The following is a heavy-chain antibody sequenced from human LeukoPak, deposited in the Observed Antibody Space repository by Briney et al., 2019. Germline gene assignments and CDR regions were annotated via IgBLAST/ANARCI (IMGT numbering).Heavy chain of an antibody. CDR1: GGSISGQY. D-gene: IGHD3-3*01. J-gene: IGHJ5*02. Sequence: SETLSLTCTVSGGSISGQYWSWIRQPPGRGLEWIGYVSYSGNTKSNPSLKSRVTISVDTSKNQFSLKLNSMTAADTSVYYCARLRFLEWLFPWFDPWGQGTLVAVSS. CDR2: VSYSGNT. V-gene: IGHV4-59*08. CDR3: ARLRFLEWLFPWFDP.